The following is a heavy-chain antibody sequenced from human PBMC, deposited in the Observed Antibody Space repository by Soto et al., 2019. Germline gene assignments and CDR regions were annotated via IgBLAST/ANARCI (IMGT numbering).Heavy chain of an antibody. Sequence: SDTLSLTCTVSGGSISSGGYYWSWIRQHPGKGLEWIGYIYYSGSTYYNPSLRSRVTISVDTSKNQFSLKLSSVTAADTAVYYCARVGVVGATTIYWGQGTLVTVSS. CDR2: IYYSGST. CDR3: ARVGVVGATTIY. V-gene: IGHV4-31*03. J-gene: IGHJ4*02. CDR1: GGSISSGGYY. D-gene: IGHD1-26*01.